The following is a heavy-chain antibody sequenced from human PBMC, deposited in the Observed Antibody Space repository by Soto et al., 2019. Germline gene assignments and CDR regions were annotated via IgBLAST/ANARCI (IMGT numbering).Heavy chain of an antibody. CDR2: ISASGGSI. V-gene: IGHV3-23*01. CDR1: GFTFSSYA. Sequence: GGSLRLSCSASGFTFSSYAMSWVRQAPGKGLEWVSSISASGGSIYRSDSVNGRCTISRDDSKNTLYLHLNSLIAESTAVFFWAKNEYYGSGSYYFDFWGQGTLVTVSP. J-gene: IGHJ4*02. D-gene: IGHD3-10*01. CDR3: AKNEYYGSGSYYFDF.